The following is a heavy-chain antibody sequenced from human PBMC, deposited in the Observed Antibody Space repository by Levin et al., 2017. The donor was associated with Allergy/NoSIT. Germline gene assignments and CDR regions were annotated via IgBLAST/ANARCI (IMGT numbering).Heavy chain of an antibody. D-gene: IGHD2-2*01. Sequence: PGGSLRLSCAASGFTFGSYGMHWVRQVPGKGLEWVALTWFDGSEEHYTDSVKGRFTISRDNSKNTLYLHMNSLRAEDTAVYYCARAKNYGSSTSSFFAFDIWGQGTVVTVSS. CDR2: TWFDGSEE. V-gene: IGHV3-33*01. CDR1: GFTFGSYG. CDR3: ARAKNYGSSTSSFFAFDI. J-gene: IGHJ3*02.